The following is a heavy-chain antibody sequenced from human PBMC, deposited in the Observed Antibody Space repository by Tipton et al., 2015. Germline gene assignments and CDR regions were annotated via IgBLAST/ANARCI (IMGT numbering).Heavy chain of an antibody. CDR1: GGSISGSTYY. Sequence: TLSLTCTVSGGSISGSTYYWGWIRQPPGKGLEWIGRIHYSGSTYYNASLKSRVTISVDTSKNQFSLKLSSVTAADTAVYYCARPYYYDSSGYYYAFDIWGQGTMVTVSS. V-gene: IGHV4-39*01. J-gene: IGHJ3*02. D-gene: IGHD3-22*01. CDR3: ARPYYYDSSGYYYAFDI. CDR2: IHYSGST.